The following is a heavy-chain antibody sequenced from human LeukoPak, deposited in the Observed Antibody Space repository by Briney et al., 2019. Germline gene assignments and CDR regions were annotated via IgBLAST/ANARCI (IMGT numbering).Heavy chain of an antibody. D-gene: IGHD3-10*01. CDR2: IYTSGST. J-gene: IGHJ3*02. V-gene: IGHV4-4*07. CDR3: ARGAYYHGSGSYAFDI. Sequence: SETLSLTCTVSGVSISSYYWSWVRQPAGKGLEWVGRIYTSGSTNYNPSLKRRVNMSVDTYKNQFSLKKSSVTAADTAVYYCARGAYYHGSGSYAFDIWGQGTMVTVSS. CDR1: GVSISSYY.